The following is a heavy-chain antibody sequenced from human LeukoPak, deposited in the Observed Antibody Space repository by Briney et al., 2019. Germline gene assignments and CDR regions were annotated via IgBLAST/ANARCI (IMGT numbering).Heavy chain of an antibody. CDR2: ISYDGSNK. Sequence: PGGSLRLSCAASGFTFSSYAMHWVRQAPGKGLEWVAVISYDGSNKYYADSVKGRFTISRDTSKNTLYLQMNSLRAEDTAVYYCAKGSGIRFGWFDPWGQGTLVTVSS. J-gene: IGHJ5*02. V-gene: IGHV3-30-3*01. CDR1: GFTFSSYA. D-gene: IGHD3-16*01. CDR3: AKGSGIRFGWFDP.